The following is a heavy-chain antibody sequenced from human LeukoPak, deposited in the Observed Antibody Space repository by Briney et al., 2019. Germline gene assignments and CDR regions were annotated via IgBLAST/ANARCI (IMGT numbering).Heavy chain of an antibody. CDR1: GGSFSDYY. CDR2: INHTGNT. D-gene: IGHD6-19*01. J-gene: IGHJ4*02. V-gene: IGHV4-34*01. CDR3: ALSVAGTNFDS. Sequence: SETLSLTCAVFGGSFSDYYWSWIRQPPRKGLEWIGEINHTGNTNYSPSLKSRVTISVDTSKSHFSLKLSSVTAADTAVYYCALSVAGTNFDSWGQGTLVTVSS.